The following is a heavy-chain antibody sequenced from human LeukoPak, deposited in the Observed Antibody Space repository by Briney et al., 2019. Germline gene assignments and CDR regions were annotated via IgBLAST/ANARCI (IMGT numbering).Heavy chain of an antibody. CDR2: IYSRGSTT. CDR3: ARSLLRQCLVRRSFDY. D-gene: IGHD6-19*01. V-gene: IGHV3-48*03. CDR1: GFTFSTYE. Sequence: GGSLRLSCEASGFTFSTYEMNGVRQTPGKGREGVSCIYSRGSTTYYADSVKGRFTISRDNGKNSLYLHMDSLRGQDTAFYCCARSLLRQCLVRRSFDYWGQGPLLPLSS. J-gene: IGHJ4*02.